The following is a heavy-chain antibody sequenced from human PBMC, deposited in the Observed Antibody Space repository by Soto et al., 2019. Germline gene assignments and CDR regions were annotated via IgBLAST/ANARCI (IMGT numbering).Heavy chain of an antibody. J-gene: IGHJ4*02. CDR2: INPGNGNT. CDR3: ARGGYFDSSNYLAY. D-gene: IGHD3-22*01. CDR1: GYTFTSYG. V-gene: IGHV1-3*01. Sequence: QVQLVQSGAEVKKPGASVKVSCKASGYTFTSYGINWVRQAPGRGLEWMGWINPGNGNTKYSQQFQGRVIIARDTSASTAYMELSSLRSEDTAVYYCARGGYFDSSNYLAYWGLGTLVTVSS.